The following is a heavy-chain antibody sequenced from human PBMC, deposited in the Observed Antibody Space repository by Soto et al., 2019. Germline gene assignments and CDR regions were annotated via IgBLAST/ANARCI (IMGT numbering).Heavy chain of an antibody. J-gene: IGHJ4*02. Sequence: EVQLLESGGGLVQPGGSLRLSCAASGFTFSSYAMSWVRQAPGKGLEWVSGITATGGTTYYADSVKGRFTISRDNSKNTLYLQMNSLRAENTALYYCAKGMVVAAYYFDCWGQGTLVTVSS. CDR1: GFTFSSYA. D-gene: IGHD2-15*01. CDR2: ITATGGTT. CDR3: AKGMVVAAYYFDC. V-gene: IGHV3-23*01.